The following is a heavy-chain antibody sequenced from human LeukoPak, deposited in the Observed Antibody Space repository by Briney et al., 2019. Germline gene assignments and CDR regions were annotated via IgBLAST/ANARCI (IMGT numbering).Heavy chain of an antibody. Sequence: GRSLRLSCAASGFTFSSYAMHWVRQAPGKGLEWVSFIDGIGVRIHYADSVKGRFTISRDNSKNTLYLQMNSLRAEDAAVYYCAKTLVPPTNLDSNFFFYGMDVWGEGTAVTVSS. CDR3: AKTLVPPTNLDSNFFFYGMDV. J-gene: IGHJ6*04. CDR2: IDGIGVRI. CDR1: GFTFSSYA. V-gene: IGHV3-23*01. D-gene: IGHD2-8*02.